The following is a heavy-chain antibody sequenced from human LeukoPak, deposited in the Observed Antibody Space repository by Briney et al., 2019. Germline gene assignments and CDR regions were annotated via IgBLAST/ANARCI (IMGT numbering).Heavy chain of an antibody. D-gene: IGHD2-2*01. Sequence: GESLKISCKGSGYSFTSYWITWVRQMPGKGLEWMGRLDPSDSYTNYSPSFQGHVTISADKSISTAYLQWSSLKASDTAMHYCARRCSSNSCPFEYWGQGTLVTVSS. J-gene: IGHJ4*02. CDR1: GYSFTSYW. CDR2: LDPSDSYT. V-gene: IGHV5-10-1*01. CDR3: ARRCSSNSCPFEY.